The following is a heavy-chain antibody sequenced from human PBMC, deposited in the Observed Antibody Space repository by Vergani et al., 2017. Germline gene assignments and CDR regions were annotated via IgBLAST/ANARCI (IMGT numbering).Heavy chain of an antibody. Sequence: QVQVVPSGAEVKKSGASVKVSCKTSGYTFSNYYMHWVRQAPGQGLEWMGIINPSGGHTNYAQKFQGRVTITRDTSTSTVFRELGSLRAEDTAIYYCARGDYGILTGYRYWGQGTLVTVSA. CDR2: INPSGGHT. D-gene: IGHD3-9*01. V-gene: IGHV1-46*03. CDR1: GYTFSNYY. CDR3: ARGDYGILTGYRY. J-gene: IGHJ4*02.